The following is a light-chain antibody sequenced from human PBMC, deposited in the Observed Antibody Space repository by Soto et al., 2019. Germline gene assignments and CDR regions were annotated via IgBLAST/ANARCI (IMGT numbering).Light chain of an antibody. CDR3: HQYGSSPRT. CDR1: QSVSSSY. V-gene: IGKV3-20*01. CDR2: GAS. J-gene: IGKJ2*01. Sequence: EIVLTQSPGTLSLSPGERATLSCRASQSVSSSYLAWFQQKPGQAPRLLIYGASSRATGIPHRFSGSGSGTDFTLTISRLEPEDLAVYYCHQYGSSPRTFGQWTKLEIK.